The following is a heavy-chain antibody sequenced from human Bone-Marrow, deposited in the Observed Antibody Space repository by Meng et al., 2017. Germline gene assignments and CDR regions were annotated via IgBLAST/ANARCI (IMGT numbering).Heavy chain of an antibody. J-gene: IGHJ3*02. CDR2: IYYSGST. Sequence: SETLSLTCTVSGGSVSSGSYYWSWIRQPPGKGLEWIGYIYYSGSTNYNPSLKSRVTISVDTSKNQFSLKLSSVTAADTAVYYCASGDYYDSSGYDALDIWGQGTMVTVSS. D-gene: IGHD3-22*01. CDR3: ASGDYYDSSGYDALDI. CDR1: GGSVSSGSYY. V-gene: IGHV4-61*01.